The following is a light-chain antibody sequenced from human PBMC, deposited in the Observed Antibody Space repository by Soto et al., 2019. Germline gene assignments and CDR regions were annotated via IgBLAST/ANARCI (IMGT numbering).Light chain of an antibody. J-gene: IGLJ2*01. V-gene: IGLV2-18*02. CDR2: DIT. Sequence: QSALTQPPSVSGSPGQSVTISCTGTSTDFVSYNRVSWYQQPPGTAPKLIIFDITQRPSGVPDRFSGSKSANTASLTVSGLQDEDEADYHCSSHAGSNSLMVFGGGTKLTVL. CDR1: STDFVSYNR. CDR3: SSHAGSNSLMV.